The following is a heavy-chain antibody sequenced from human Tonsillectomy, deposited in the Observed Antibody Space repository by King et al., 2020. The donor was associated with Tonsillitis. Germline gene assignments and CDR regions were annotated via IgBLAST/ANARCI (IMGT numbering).Heavy chain of an antibody. Sequence: QLVQSGAEVKKPGASVKVSCKASGYTFTNYGINWVRQATGQGLEWMGWMNPNSNNTGYAQKFQGRVTMTRNSSISTAYMELSSLRSDDTAVYYCARGYCLNGACSHNWFDPWGQGTLVTVSS. CDR3: ARGYCLNGACSHNWFDP. V-gene: IGHV1-8*01. J-gene: IGHJ5*02. D-gene: IGHD2-8*01. CDR2: MNPNSNNT. CDR1: GYTFTNYG.